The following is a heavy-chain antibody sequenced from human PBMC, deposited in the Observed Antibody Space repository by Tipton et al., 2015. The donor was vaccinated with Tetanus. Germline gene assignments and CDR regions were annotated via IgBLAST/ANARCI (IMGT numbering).Heavy chain of an antibody. J-gene: IGHJ4*02. V-gene: IGHV1-2*02. CDR3: ARGSLRKGFLEWHFDY. Sequence: LVQSGAEVKKPGESLNISCKAYGYTVTGFFMHWVRQVPGQGLEWMGWITPNNGDTKSAHKFQDRVTMTSDRSSSTVYMQLNRLRYDDTAVYFCARGSLRKGFLEWHFDYWGQGALVTVSS. CDR1: GYTVTGFF. D-gene: IGHD3-3*01. CDR2: ITPNNGDT.